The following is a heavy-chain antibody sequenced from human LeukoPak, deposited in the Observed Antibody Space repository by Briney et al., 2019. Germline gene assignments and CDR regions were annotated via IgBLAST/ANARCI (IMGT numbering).Heavy chain of an antibody. D-gene: IGHD5-24*01. CDR1: GVSISRSNW. V-gene: IGHV4-4*02. CDR2: IYHIGST. J-gene: IGHJ4*02. Sequence: PSETLPLTCAVSGVSISRSNWWSWVRQTPGKGLEWLGEIYHIGSTNCNPSLKSRVTLSVDQSKNQFSLKLSSATASDTAVYYWASKDYNYLAFDFWGQGTLVTVSS. CDR3: ASKDYNYLAFDF.